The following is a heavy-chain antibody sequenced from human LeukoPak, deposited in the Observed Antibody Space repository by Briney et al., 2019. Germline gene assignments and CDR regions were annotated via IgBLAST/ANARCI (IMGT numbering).Heavy chain of an antibody. D-gene: IGHD1-26*01. V-gene: IGHV3-21*01. CDR3: ARKYSRVYYYGMDV. CDR1: GFTFSSYS. J-gene: IGHJ6*02. Sequence: GGSLRLSCAASGFTFSSYSMNWVRQAPGKGLEWVSSISSSSSYIYYADSVKGRFTISRDNAKNSLYLQMNSLRAEDTAVYYCARKYSRVYYYGMDVWGQGTTVTVSS. CDR2: ISSSSSYI.